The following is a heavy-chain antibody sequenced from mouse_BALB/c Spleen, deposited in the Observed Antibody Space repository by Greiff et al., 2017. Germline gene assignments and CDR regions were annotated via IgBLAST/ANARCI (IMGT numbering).Heavy chain of an antibody. D-gene: IGHD1-1*01. J-gene: IGHJ4*01. CDR3: ARRKGYGSSYDAMDY. Sequence: VKLQESGAELVRPGVSVKISCKGSGYTFTDYAMHWVKQSHAKSLEWIGVISTYYGDASYNQKFKGKATMTVDKSSSTAYMELARLTSEDSAIYYCARRKGYGSSYDAMDYWGQGTSVTVSS. CDR2: ISTYYGDA. V-gene: IGHV1S137*01. CDR1: GYTFTDYA.